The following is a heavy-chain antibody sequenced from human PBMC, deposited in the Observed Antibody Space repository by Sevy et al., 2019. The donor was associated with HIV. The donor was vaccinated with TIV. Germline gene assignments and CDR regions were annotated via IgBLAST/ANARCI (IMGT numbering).Heavy chain of an antibody. Sequence: SETLSLTCSVSGDSVSSGGYYWSWIRQPPGKGLEWIGYHFYSRSTTYNPSLKSRVTISVDTSKNQFSLKLTSVTAAYTAVYFCAGAAPAYFYAMDVWGQGTTVTVSS. CDR1: GDSVSSGGYY. D-gene: IGHD3-10*01. V-gene: IGHV4-61*08. CDR3: AGAAPAYFYAMDV. J-gene: IGHJ6*02. CDR2: HFYSRST.